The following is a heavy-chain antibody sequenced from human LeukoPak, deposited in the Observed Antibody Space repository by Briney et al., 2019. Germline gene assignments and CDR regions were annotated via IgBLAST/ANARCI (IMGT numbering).Heavy chain of an antibody. Sequence: ASVTVSCKASGYTFTDLYIHWLRQAPGQGLEWMGWINPNSGGTNYAQKFQGRVTMTRDTSISTAYMELSRLRSDDTAVYYCARDSIYGSGSYYPFDYWGQGTLVTVAS. J-gene: IGHJ4*02. D-gene: IGHD3-10*01. CDR2: INPNSGGT. CDR3: ARDSIYGSGSYYPFDY. CDR1: GYTFTDLY. V-gene: IGHV1-2*02.